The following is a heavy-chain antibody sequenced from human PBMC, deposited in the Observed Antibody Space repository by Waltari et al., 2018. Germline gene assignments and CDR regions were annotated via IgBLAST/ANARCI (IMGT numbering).Heavy chain of an antibody. D-gene: IGHD4-17*01. V-gene: IGHV3-7*01. CDR2: INPDGSQK. CDR3: AAWGPRCL. CDR1: GFTSHNYW. Sequence: DVQLVESGGGLVQPGGALRLSCEGSGFTSHNYWMNWVRQSPGKGLEWVANINPDGSQKFYVDSMEGRFTISRDNAKNSVYLQMNNLRAEDTAVYYCAAWGPRCLWGQGSQVTVSS. J-gene: IGHJ4*02.